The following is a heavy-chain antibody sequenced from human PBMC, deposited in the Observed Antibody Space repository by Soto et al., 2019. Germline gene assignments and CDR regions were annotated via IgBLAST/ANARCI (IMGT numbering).Heavy chain of an antibody. J-gene: IGHJ3*02. CDR2: FIPLFGTS. V-gene: IGHV1-69*12. Sequence: QVQLVQSGAEMKKSGSSVKVSCQVSGGTFSGTYAVSWVRQAPGQGLEWMGGFIPLFGTSRYAQKFQGRVTMSADEFTSTACMELSSLGYEDTAVYYGARDVALGGYDAFDTWGQGTRVTVSS. CDR1: GGTFSGTYA. CDR3: ARDVALGGYDAFDT. D-gene: IGHD3-16*01.